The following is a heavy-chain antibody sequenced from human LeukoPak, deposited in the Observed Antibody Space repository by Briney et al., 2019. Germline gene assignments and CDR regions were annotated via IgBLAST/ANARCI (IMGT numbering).Heavy chain of an antibody. V-gene: IGHV1-69*05. Sequence: SVKVSCKASGGTFSSYAISWVRQAPGQGLEWMGGIIPIFGTANYAQKFQGRVTITTDESTSTAYMELSSLRSEDTAVYYCAWTAETIYYYDSSGYEPTFDYWGQGTLVTVSS. CDR3: AWTAETIYYYDSSGYEPTFDY. CDR2: IIPIFGTA. CDR1: GGTFSSYA. D-gene: IGHD3-22*01. J-gene: IGHJ4*02.